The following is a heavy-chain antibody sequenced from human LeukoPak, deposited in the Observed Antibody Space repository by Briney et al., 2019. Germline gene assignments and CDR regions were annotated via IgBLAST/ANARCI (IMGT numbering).Heavy chain of an antibody. J-gene: IGHJ6*03. CDR2: ISYDGSNK. D-gene: IGHD6-25*01. Sequence: GGSLRLSCAASGFTFSSSGMHWVRQAPGRGLEWVAVISYDGSNKYYEDSVKGRFTISRDNSKNTLYLQMNSLRAEDTAVYYCANERLYYMDVWGKGTTVTISS. V-gene: IGHV3-30*18. CDR3: ANERLYYMDV. CDR1: GFTFSSSG.